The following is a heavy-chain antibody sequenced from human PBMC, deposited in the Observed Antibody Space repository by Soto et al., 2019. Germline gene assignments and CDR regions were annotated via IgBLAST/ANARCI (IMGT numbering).Heavy chain of an antibody. D-gene: IGHD2-15*01. Sequence: QVQLQESGPGLVKPSQTLSLTCTVSGGSISSGDYYWSWIRQPPGKGLEWIGYIYYSGSTYYTPYLKSSVPVSVDTTKNLICLKLGSLTASDTAVYDYATDGYCSGVRCYSFQSYYGMVVWSQGTTFTVSS. CDR1: GGSISSGDYY. J-gene: IGHJ6*02. V-gene: IGHV4-30-4*01. CDR3: ATDGYCSGVRCYSFQSYYGMVV. CDR2: IYYSGST.